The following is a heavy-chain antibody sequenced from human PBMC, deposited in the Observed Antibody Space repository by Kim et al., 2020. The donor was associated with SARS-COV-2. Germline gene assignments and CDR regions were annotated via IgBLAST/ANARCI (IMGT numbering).Heavy chain of an antibody. CDR3: ARGKYCSSTSCYAAHYDYYYCYGMDV. CDR2: IYYSGST. Sequence: SETLSLTCTVSGGSISSYYWSWIRQPPGKGLEWIGYIYYSGSTNYNPSLKSRVTISVDTSKNQFSLKLSSVTAADTAVYYCARGKYCSSTSCYAAHYDYYYCYGMDVWGQGTTVTVSS. V-gene: IGHV4-59*13. J-gene: IGHJ6*02. D-gene: IGHD2-2*01. CDR1: GGSISSYY.